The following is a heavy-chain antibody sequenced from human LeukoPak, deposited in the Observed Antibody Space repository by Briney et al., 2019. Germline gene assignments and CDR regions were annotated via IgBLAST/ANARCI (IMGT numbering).Heavy chain of an antibody. CDR2: IYYGGGT. Sequence: PSETLSLTCTVSGASIRSYFWSWIRQPPGKGLEWIGYIYYGGGTNYNPSFESRITISVDTSKNQISLNLTSVTAADTAIYYCARERGDYDSDNWFDTWGQGTLVTVSS. CDR3: ARERGDYDSDNWFDT. D-gene: IGHD4-17*01. CDR1: GASIRSYF. J-gene: IGHJ5*02. V-gene: IGHV4-59*01.